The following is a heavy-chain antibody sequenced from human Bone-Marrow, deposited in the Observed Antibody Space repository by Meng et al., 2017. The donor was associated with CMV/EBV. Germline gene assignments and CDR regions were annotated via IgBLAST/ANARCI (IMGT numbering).Heavy chain of an antibody. D-gene: IGHD1-26*01. CDR1: GYTFTGYY. CDR2: INPNSGGT. J-gene: IGHJ3*02. V-gene: IGHV1-2*02. CDR3: ASPTRYSGSESAVDI. Sequence: ASAKVSCKASGYTFTGYYMHWVRQAPGQGLEWMGWINPNSGGTNYAQKFQGRVTMTRDTSISTAYMELSRLRSDDTAVYYCASPTRYSGSESAVDIWGQGTMVTVSS.